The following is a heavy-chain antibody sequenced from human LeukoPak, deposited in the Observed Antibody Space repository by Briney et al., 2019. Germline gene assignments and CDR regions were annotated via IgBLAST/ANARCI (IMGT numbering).Heavy chain of an antibody. Sequence: GGSLRLSCAASGFTFSSYWMSWVRQAPGKGLEWVAVIWYDGSNKYYADSVKGRFTISGDNSKNTLYLQMNSLRAEDTAVYYCARDQDGCLDYWGQGTLVTVSS. J-gene: IGHJ4*02. CDR1: GFTFSSYW. D-gene: IGHD5-24*01. V-gene: IGHV3-33*08. CDR3: ARDQDGCLDY. CDR2: IWYDGSNK.